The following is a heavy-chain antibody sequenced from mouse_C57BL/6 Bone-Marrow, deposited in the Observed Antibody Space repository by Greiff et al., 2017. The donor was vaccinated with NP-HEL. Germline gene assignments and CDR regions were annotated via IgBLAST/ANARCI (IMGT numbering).Heavy chain of an antibody. CDR2: IWSGGST. J-gene: IGHJ3*01. D-gene: IGHD2-4*01. CDR3: AGLITRFAY. V-gene: IGHV2-2*01. CDR1: GFSLTSYG. Sequence: VQLKESGPGLVQPSQSLSITCTVSGFSLTSYGVHWVRQSPGKGLEWLGVIWSGGSTDYNAAFISRLSISKDNSKSQVFFKMNSLQADDTAIYYCAGLITRFAYWGQGTLVTVSA.